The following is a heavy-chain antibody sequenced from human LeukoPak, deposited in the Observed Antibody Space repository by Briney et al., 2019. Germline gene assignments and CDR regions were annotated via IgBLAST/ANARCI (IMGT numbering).Heavy chain of an antibody. Sequence: SETLSLTCAVSGGPLTSYYRSWIRQPPGKGLEWIGYIYHSGSTYYNPSLKSRVTISVDRSKNQFSLKLSSVTAADTAVYYCARDHTGYSSDKRDYWGQGTLVTVSS. D-gene: IGHD6-19*01. V-gene: IGHV4-59*12. CDR1: GGPLTSYY. CDR3: ARDHTGYSSDKRDY. J-gene: IGHJ4*02. CDR2: IYHSGST.